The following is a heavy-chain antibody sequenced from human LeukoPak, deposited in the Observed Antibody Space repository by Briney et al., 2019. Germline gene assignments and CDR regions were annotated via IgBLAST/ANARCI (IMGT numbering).Heavy chain of an antibody. J-gene: IGHJ4*02. D-gene: IGHD4-17*01. CDR3: ARPLFYGDYVD. V-gene: IGHV4-39*01. CDR2: IYHGGST. CDR1: GGSISSSSYY. Sequence: KPSETLSLTCTVSGGSISSSSYYWGWIRQPPGKGLEWIGSIYHGGSTYYNPSLKSRVTISADTSKNQFSLRLSSVTAADSGVYYCARPLFYGDYVDWGQGTLVTVSS.